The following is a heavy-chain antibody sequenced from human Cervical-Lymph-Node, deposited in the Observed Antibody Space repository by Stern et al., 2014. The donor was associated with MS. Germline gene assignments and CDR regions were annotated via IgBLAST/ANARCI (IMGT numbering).Heavy chain of an antibody. J-gene: IGHJ6*02. CDR3: ARDDLRSYYGMDV. CDR1: GFTFSSYN. Sequence: EVQLVEPGGGLVKPGGSLRLSCAASGFTFSSYNMNWVRQAPGKGLEGVSSITSTGYRYNADSLKGRFTISRDNAKNSLYLHMNSLRAEDTAVYYCARDDLRSYYGMDVWGQGTTVTVSS. CDR2: ITSTGYR. V-gene: IGHV3-21*01.